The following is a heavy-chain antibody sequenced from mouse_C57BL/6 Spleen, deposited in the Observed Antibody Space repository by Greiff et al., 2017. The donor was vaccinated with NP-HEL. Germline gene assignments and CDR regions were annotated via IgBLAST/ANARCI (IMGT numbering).Heavy chain of an antibody. J-gene: IGHJ2*01. CDR2: ISDGGSYT. Sequence: EVKLVESGGGLVKPGGSLKLSCAASGFTFSSYAMSWVRQTPEKRLEWVATISDGGSYTYYPDNVKGRFTISRDNAKNNLYLQMSHLKSEDTAMYYCARGRYGGYFDYWGQGTTLTVSS. CDR3: ARGRYGGYFDY. CDR1: GFTFSSYA. D-gene: IGHD1-1*01. V-gene: IGHV5-4*03.